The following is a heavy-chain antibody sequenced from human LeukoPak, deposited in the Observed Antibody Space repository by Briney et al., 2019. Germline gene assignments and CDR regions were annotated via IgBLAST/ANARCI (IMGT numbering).Heavy chain of an antibody. V-gene: IGHV1-18*01. Sequence: ASVKVSCKASGYTFSRYGINWVRQAPGHGLEWIGWISAYSDDKKYAQNFQGRVTMTTDTSTATAYMELRSLRSDDTAVYYCGRDRSQGSLDRLKSNTNVFDIWGQGTMVSVSS. CDR2: ISAYSDDK. J-gene: IGHJ3*02. CDR1: GYTFSRYG. D-gene: IGHD3-9*01. CDR3: GRDRSQGSLDRLKSNTNVFDI.